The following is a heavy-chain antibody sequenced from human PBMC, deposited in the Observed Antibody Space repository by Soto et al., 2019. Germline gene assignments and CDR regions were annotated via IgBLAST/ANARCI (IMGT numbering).Heavy chain of an antibody. CDR1: GFTFSSYA. J-gene: IGHJ3*02. CDR3: ARDQSTVPHDAFDI. CDR2: ISGRVGTT. V-gene: IGHV3-23*01. Sequence: EVQLLESGGGLVELGGSLRLSCAASGFTFSSYAMSWVRQAPGKGLEWVAAISGRVGTTFYADSVKARFTISRDNSKNMLYLQMNSLRAEDTAVYYCARDQSTVPHDAFDIWGQGTMVPVSS. D-gene: IGHD4-17*01.